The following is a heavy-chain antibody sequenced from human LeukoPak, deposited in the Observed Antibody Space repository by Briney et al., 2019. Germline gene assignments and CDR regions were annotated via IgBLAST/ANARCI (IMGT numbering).Heavy chain of an antibody. D-gene: IGHD6-19*01. CDR1: GFTFDDYA. CDR3: AKAYHDSGCLIDY. CDR2: IRNDAATR. V-gene: IGHV3-23*01. J-gene: IGHJ4*02. Sequence: GGSLRLSCAASGFTFDDYAMAWVRQAQGNGLEWVASIRNDAATRDYAGSVKGRFTISRDNSKNTLYLQLNSLRAEDTALYYCAKAYHDSGCLIDYWGQGTLVTVSS.